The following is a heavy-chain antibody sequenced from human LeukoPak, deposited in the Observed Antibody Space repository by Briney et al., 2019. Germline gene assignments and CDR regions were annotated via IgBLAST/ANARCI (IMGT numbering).Heavy chain of an antibody. Sequence: SETLSLTCTASGGSISSYYWSWIRQPPGKGLEWIGYIYYSGSTNYNPSLKSRVTISVDTSKNQFSLKLSSVTAADTAVYYCARESVVPAATGFDYWGQGTLVTVSS. V-gene: IGHV4-59*01. J-gene: IGHJ4*02. D-gene: IGHD2-2*01. CDR1: GGSISSYY. CDR3: ARESVVPAATGFDY. CDR2: IYYSGST.